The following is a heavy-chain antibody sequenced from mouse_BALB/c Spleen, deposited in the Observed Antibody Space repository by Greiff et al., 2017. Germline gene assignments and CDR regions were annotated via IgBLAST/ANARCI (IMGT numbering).Heavy chain of an antibody. Sequence: QVQLQQSGAELVKPGAPVKLSCKASGYTFTSYWMNWVKQRPGRGLEWIGRIDPSDSETHYNQKFKDKATLTVDKSSSTAYIQLSSLTSEDSAVYYCARNDGYQYYFDYWGQGTTLTVSS. CDR1: GYTFTSYW. D-gene: IGHD2-3*01. CDR2: IDPSDSET. J-gene: IGHJ2*01. CDR3: ARNDGYQYYFDY. V-gene: IGHV1-69*02.